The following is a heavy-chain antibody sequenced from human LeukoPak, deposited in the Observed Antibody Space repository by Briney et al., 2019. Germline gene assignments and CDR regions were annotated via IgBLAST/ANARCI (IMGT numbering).Heavy chain of an antibody. CDR2: ISSSSSYI. Sequence: KSGGSLRLSCAASGFTFKTYTMHWVRQAPGMGLEWVSSISSSSSYIFYADSVKGRFTISRDNAKNTLYLQLNSLRAEDTAVYYCASETDTGGWDVDYWGQGTLVTVSS. V-gene: IGHV3-21*01. D-gene: IGHD6-19*01. CDR1: GFTFKTYT. CDR3: ASETDTGGWDVDY. J-gene: IGHJ4*02.